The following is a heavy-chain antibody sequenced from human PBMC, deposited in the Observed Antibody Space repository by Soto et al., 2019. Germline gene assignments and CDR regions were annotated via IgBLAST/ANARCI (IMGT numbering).Heavy chain of an antibody. CDR3: ARVRYGSENYYKLDY. CDR1: GFTVSNYE. D-gene: IGHD3-10*01. V-gene: IGHV3-48*03. CDR2: ISGSAGTT. J-gene: IGHJ4*02. Sequence: GGSLRLSCAASGFTVSNYEMNWVRQAPGKGLEWVSSISGSAGTTYYADTVKGRFTISRDNAKNSLYLQMNSLRAEDTAVYYCARVRYGSENYYKLDYWGQGTLVTVSS.